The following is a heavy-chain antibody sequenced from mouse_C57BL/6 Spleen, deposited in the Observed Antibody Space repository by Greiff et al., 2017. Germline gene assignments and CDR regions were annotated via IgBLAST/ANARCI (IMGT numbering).Heavy chain of an antibody. D-gene: IGHD2-3*01. V-gene: IGHV1-80*01. J-gene: IGHJ3*01. CDR2: IYPGDGNT. CDR3: ERSGDGYYVPFAY. CDR1: GYAFSSYW. Sequence: VQRVESGAELVKPGASVKISCKASGYAFSSYWMNWVKQRPGKGLEWIGQIYPGDGNTNYNGKFKGKATLTADKSSSTAYMQLSSLTSEDSAVYFCERSGDGYYVPFAYWGQGTLVTVSA.